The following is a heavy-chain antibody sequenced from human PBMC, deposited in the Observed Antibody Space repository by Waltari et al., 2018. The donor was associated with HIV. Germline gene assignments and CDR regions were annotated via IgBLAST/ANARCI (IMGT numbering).Heavy chain of an antibody. V-gene: IGHV4-39*01. CDR1: GGSISSTSYY. CDR3: ARLRGRGGITMIVPRFDP. Sequence: QLQLQESGPGLVKPSETLSLTCTVSGGSISSTSYYWGWIRQPPGKGLEWIGTIYYSGSTNDNPAPKSRGTIYVDKSKNQFSRKLSSVTAADTAVYYCARLRGRGGITMIVPRFDPWGQGTLVTVSS. CDR2: IYYSGST. D-gene: IGHD3-22*01. J-gene: IGHJ5*02.